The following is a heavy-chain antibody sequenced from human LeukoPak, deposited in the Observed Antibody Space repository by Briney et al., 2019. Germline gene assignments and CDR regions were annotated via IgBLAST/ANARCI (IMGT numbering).Heavy chain of an antibody. J-gene: IGHJ4*02. D-gene: IGHD6-13*01. Sequence: VASVKVSCKASGYTFTSYDINWVRQATGQGLEWMGWMNPNSGNTGYAQKFQGRVTMTRNTSISTAYMELSRMRSEDTAVYYCARAGARQIAAVGYWGQGTLVTVSS. CDR2: MNPNSGNT. CDR3: ARAGARQIAAVGY. V-gene: IGHV1-8*01. CDR1: GYTFTSYD.